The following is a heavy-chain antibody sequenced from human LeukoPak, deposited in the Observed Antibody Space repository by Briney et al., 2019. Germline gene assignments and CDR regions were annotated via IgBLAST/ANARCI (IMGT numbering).Heavy chain of an antibody. Sequence: SETLSLTCTVSGGSISSYYWSWIRQPPGKGLEWIGYIYYSGSTNYNPSLKSRVTISVDTSKNQFSLKLSSVTAADTPVYYCARPLVYCSSTSCYEPWGQGTLVTVSS. V-gene: IGHV4-59*08. D-gene: IGHD2-2*01. CDR3: ARPLVYCSSTSCYEP. CDR1: GGSISSYY. CDR2: IYYSGST. J-gene: IGHJ5*02.